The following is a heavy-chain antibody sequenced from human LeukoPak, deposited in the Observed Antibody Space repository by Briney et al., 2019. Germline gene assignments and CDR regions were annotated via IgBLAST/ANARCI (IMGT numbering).Heavy chain of an antibody. CDR1: GFTFSYHH. D-gene: IGHD1-26*01. CDR3: ARGGWALSRFDP. Sequence: PGGSLRLSCTASGFTFSYHHINWIRQPPGKGLEWIGEINHSGSTNYNPSLKSRVTISVDTSKNQFSLKLSSVTAADTAVYYCARGGWALSRFDPWGQGTLVTVSS. V-gene: IGHV4-34*01. J-gene: IGHJ5*02. CDR2: INHSGST.